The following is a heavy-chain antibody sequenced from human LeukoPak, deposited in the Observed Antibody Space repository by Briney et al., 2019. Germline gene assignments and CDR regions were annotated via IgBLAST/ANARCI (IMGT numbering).Heavy chain of an antibody. CDR3: AKVQVAGRGYDAFDI. V-gene: IGHV3-23*01. CDR2: ISGSGGST. J-gene: IGHJ3*02. Sequence: GGSLRLSCAASGFTFSSYAMSWVRQAPGEGLEWVSAISGSGGSTYYADSVKGRFTISRDNSKNTLYLQMNSLRAEDTAVYYCAKVQVAGRGYDAFDIWGQGTMVTVSS. CDR1: GFTFSSYA. D-gene: IGHD6-19*01.